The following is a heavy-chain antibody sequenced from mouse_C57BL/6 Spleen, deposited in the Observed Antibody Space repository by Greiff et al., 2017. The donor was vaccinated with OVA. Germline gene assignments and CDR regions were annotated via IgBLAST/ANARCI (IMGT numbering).Heavy chain of an antibody. D-gene: IGHD1-1*01. Sequence: EVQLQQSGPELVKPGDSVKISCKASGYSFTGYFMNWVMQSHGKSLEWIGRINPYNGDTFYNQKFKGKATLTVDKSSSTAHMELRSLTSEDSAVYYCARSGYYGPYYYAMDYWGQGTSVTVSS. V-gene: IGHV1-20*01. CDR2: INPYNGDT. CDR1: GYSFTGYF. J-gene: IGHJ4*01. CDR3: ARSGYYGPYYYAMDY.